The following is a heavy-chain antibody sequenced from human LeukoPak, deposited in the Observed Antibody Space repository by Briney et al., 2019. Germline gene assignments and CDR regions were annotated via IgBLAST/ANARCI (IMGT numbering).Heavy chain of an antibody. CDR1: GFTFSSYA. CDR2: ISYDGSNK. CDR3: ARAGGEAYYDFWSAYSDNWFDP. J-gene: IGHJ5*02. V-gene: IGHV3-30*01. D-gene: IGHD3-3*01. Sequence: GGSLRLSCAASGFTFSSYAMHWVRQAPGKGLEREAVISYDGSNKYYADSVKGRSTISRDNSKNTLYMQMNSLRAEDTAVYYCARAGGEAYYDFWSAYSDNWFDPWGEGTLVTVSS.